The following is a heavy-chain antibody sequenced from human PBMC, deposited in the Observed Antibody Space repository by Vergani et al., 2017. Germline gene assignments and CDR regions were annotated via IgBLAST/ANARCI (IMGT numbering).Heavy chain of an antibody. J-gene: IGHJ5*02. V-gene: IGHV3-53*04. Sequence: EVQLVESGGGLVQPGGSLRLSCAASGFTVSSNYMSWVRQAPGKGLEWVSVIYSGGSTYYADSVKGRFTISRHNSKNTLYLQMNSLRAEDTAVYYCARQGGSSGLHSWFDPWGQGTLVTVSS. CDR2: IYSGGST. CDR3: ARQGGSSGLHSWFDP. CDR1: GFTVSSNY. D-gene: IGHD3-22*01.